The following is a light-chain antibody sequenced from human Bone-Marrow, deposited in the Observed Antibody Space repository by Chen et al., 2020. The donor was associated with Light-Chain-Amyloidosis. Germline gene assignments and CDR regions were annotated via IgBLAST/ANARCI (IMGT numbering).Light chain of an antibody. V-gene: IGLV3-21*02. J-gene: IGLJ3*02. CDR3: QVWDRSSDRPV. Sequence: SYVLTQPSSVSVAPGQTATIACGGNNIGSTSVHWYQQTPGQAPLLVGYDDSDRPSGIPERLSGSNSGNPATLTISRVEAGDEADYYCQVWDRSSDRPVFGGGTKLTVL. CDR1: NIGSTS. CDR2: DDS.